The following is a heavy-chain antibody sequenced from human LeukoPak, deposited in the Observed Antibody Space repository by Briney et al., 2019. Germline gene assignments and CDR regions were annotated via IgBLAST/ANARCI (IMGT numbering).Heavy chain of an antibody. D-gene: IGHD6-6*01. CDR2: INPSGSST. Sequence: ASVKVSCKTSGFTFTSYYMHWVRQAPGQGLEWMGIINPSGSSTSCAQKLQGRVTMTRDTSTSTVYMELSSLRSEDTAVYYCARDNSYRDSSWWFDPWGQGTLVTVSS. J-gene: IGHJ5*02. V-gene: IGHV1-46*01. CDR1: GFTFTSYY. CDR3: ARDNSYRDSSWWFDP.